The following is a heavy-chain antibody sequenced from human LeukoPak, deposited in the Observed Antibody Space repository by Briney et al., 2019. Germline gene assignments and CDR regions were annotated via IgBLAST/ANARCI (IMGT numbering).Heavy chain of an antibody. CDR1: GFTFSSYG. CDR2: IWYDRSNK. J-gene: IGHJ4*02. D-gene: IGHD1-26*01. Sequence: PGGSLRLSCAASGFTFSSYGMHWVRQAPGKGLEWVAVIWYDRSNKYYADSVKGRFTISRDNSKNTLYLQMNSLRAEDTAVYYCARDAGGSYYGTDYWGQGTLVTVSS. CDR3: ARDAGGSYYGTDY. V-gene: IGHV3-33*01.